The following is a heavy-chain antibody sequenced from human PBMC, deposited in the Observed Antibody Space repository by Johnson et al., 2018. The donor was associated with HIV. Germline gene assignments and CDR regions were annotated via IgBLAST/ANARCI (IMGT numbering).Heavy chain of an antibody. J-gene: IGHJ3*02. CDR3: AREGYSGSLVWPDAFDI. CDR1: GFTFSSYW. CDR2: IKQDGSEK. Sequence: VQLVESGGGLVQPGGSLRLSCAASGFTFSSYWMSWVRQAPGNGLEWVATIKQDGSEKYYVASVRRRFTISRDNAKTSLYLQMNSLRAEDTAVYYWAREGYSGSLVWPDAFDIWGQGTMVTVSS. V-gene: IGHV3-7*03. D-gene: IGHD1-26*01.